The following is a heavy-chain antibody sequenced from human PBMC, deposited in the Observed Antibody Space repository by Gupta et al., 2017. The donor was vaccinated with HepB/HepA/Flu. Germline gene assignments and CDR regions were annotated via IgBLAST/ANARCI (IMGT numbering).Heavy chain of an antibody. Sequence: QVQLVQSGAEVKKPGASVKVSCKASGYTFTGYYMHWVRQAPGQGLEWMGWINPNSGGTNYAQKFQGWVTMTRDTSISTAYMELSRLRSDDTAVYYCARDYYDSSGNYGMDVWGQGTTVTVAS. V-gene: IGHV1-2*04. CDR2: INPNSGGT. J-gene: IGHJ6*02. CDR1: GYTFTGYY. D-gene: IGHD3-22*01. CDR3: ARDYYDSSGNYGMDV.